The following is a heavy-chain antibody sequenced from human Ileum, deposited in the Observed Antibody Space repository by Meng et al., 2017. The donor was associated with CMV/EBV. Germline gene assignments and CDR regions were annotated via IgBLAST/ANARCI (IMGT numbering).Heavy chain of an antibody. Sequence: GTLSSYARNRGRQAPGQGLRWIEEIVPDLGTASCAQGCQGRGTISTDESTSTAYMELSSLRSGDTAVYYCARGLSSFIAAPFDYWGQGTLVTVSS. V-gene: IGHV1-69*05. CDR2: IVPDLGTA. CDR1: GTLSSYA. J-gene: IGHJ4*02. CDR3: ARGLSSFIAAPFDY. D-gene: IGHD6-6*01.